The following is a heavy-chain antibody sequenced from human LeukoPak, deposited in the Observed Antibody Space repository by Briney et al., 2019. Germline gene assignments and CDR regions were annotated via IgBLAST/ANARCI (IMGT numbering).Heavy chain of an antibody. D-gene: IGHD5-12*01. Sequence: ASVKVSCKASGYTFTGYYMHWVRQAPGQGLEWMGWINPNSGGTNYAQKFQGGVTMTRDTSISTAYMELSRLRSDDTAVYYCARGFVDIVATGVPALDYWGQGTLVTVSS. CDR3: ARGFVDIVATGVPALDY. CDR2: INPNSGGT. J-gene: IGHJ4*02. CDR1: GYTFTGYY. V-gene: IGHV1-2*02.